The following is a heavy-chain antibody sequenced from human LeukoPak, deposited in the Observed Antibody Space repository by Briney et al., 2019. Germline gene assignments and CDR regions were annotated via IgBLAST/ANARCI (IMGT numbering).Heavy chain of an antibody. D-gene: IGHD5-12*01. CDR2: ISWNSGSI. V-gene: IGHV3-9*01. Sequence: GGSLRLSCAASGFTFDDYARQWVRQAPGKGLEWVSGISWNSGSIGYADSVKGRFTISRDNAKNSLYLQMNSLRAEDTAFYYCAKAYSGYSGALDIWGQGTMVTVSS. CDR1: GFTFDDYA. J-gene: IGHJ3*02. CDR3: AKAYSGYSGALDI.